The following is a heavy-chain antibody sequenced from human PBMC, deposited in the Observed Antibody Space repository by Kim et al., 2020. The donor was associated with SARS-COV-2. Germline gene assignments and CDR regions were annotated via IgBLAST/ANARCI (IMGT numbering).Heavy chain of an antibody. CDR2: ISYDGSNK. D-gene: IGHD3-10*01. V-gene: IGHV3-30*03. CDR3: VVRRYYGSGTSDY. J-gene: IGHJ4*02. CDR1: GFTFSSYG. Sequence: GGSLRLSCAASGFTFSSYGMHWVRQAPGKGLEWVAVISYDGSNKYYADSVKGRFTISRDNSKNTLYLQMNSLRAEDTAVYYCVVRRYYGSGTSDYWGQGTLVTVSS.